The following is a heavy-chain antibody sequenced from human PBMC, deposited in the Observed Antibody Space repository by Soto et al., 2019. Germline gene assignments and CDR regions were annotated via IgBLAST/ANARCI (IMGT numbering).Heavy chain of an antibody. Sequence: SETLSLTCTVSGGSISSYYWSWIRQPPGKGLEWIGYIYYSGSANYNPSLKSRVTISVHTSKSQFSLELSSVTAADTAVYYCASGLITGSHYSGGWYYFDSWGQGTQVTVSS. CDR3: ASGLITGSHYSGGWYYFDS. J-gene: IGHJ4*02. CDR1: GGSISSYY. V-gene: IGHV4-59*12. D-gene: IGHD6-19*01. CDR2: IYYSGSA.